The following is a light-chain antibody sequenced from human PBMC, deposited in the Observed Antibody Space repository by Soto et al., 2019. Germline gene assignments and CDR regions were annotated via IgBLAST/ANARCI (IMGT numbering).Light chain of an antibody. J-gene: IGKJ5*01. V-gene: IGKV3-15*01. Sequence: EIVMTQSPATPSVSPKEKATISRRASQSVSSNLAWYQQKPGQAPRLLIYGASTRATGIPARFSGSGSGTEFTLTISSLQSEDFAVYYCQQYNNWPPVTFGQGTRLEIK. CDR1: QSVSSN. CDR2: GAS. CDR3: QQYNNWPPVT.